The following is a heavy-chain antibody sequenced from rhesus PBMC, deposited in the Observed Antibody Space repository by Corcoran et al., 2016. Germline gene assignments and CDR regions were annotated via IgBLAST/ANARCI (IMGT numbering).Heavy chain of an antibody. J-gene: IGHJ1*01. CDR3: AKDPRIAAAPEYFEF. Sequence: EVQLVESGGGLVQPGGSLRLSCAASGFTFSSYGMSWVRQAPGKGLEWVSYISNGCGSTYYADYVKGRFTISRDNSKNTLSLQMNSLRAEDTAVYYCAKDPRIAAAPEYFEFWGQGALVTVSS. CDR1: GFTFSSYG. V-gene: IGHV3S5*01. CDR2: ISNGCGST. D-gene: IGHD6-31*01.